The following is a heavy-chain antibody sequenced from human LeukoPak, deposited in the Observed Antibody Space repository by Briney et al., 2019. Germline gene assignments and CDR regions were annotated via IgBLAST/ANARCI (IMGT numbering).Heavy chain of an antibody. CDR3: ARDGEDYDSSGYYYYFDY. V-gene: IGHV3-48*03. D-gene: IGHD3-22*01. J-gene: IGHJ4*02. Sequence: PGGSLRLSCAASGFTFSSYEMNWVRQAPGKGLEWVSYISSSGSSIYYADSVKGRFTISSDNAKNSLYLQMNSLRAEDTAVYYCARDGEDYDSSGYYYYFDYWGQGTLVTVSS. CDR2: ISSSGSSI. CDR1: GFTFSSYE.